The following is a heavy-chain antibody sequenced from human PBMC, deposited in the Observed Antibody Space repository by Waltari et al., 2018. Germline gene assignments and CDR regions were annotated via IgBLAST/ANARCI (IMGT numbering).Heavy chain of an antibody. Sequence: QLQLQESGPGLVKPSETLSLTCTVSGGSISSSSYYWGWIRQPPGKGLEWIGSIYYSGSTYYNPSLKSRVTISVDTSKNQFSLKLSSVTAADTAVYYCARRRGGAFWYFDLWGRGTLVTVSS. CDR3: ARRRGGAFWYFDL. D-gene: IGHD3-16*01. J-gene: IGHJ2*01. V-gene: IGHV4-39*01. CDR1: GGSISSSSYY. CDR2: IYYSGST.